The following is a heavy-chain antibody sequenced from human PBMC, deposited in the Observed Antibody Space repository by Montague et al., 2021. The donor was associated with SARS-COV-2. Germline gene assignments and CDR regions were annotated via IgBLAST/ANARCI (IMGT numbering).Heavy chain of an antibody. J-gene: IGHJ4*02. CDR2: VYTTGST. D-gene: IGHD4/OR15-4a*01. CDR1: GGPISSDSYY. V-gene: IGHV4-61*02. CDR3: ARAVLYGGYAFASFDV. Sequence: TLSLTCTVSGGPISSDSYYWSLIRQPAGKVLEWIGRVYTTGSTNYNPSLKSLFTISGDTSRNQFSLRLTTVTAADTAMYYCARAVLYGGYAFASFDVWSQGVLVTVSS.